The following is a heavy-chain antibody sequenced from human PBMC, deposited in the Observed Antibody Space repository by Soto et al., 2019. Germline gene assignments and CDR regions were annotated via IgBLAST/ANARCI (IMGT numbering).Heavy chain of an antibody. CDR1: GYTFTSYD. V-gene: IGHV1-8*01. CDR3: ARARRVPAAAYYYYYYMDV. CDR2: MNPNSGNT. Sequence: GASVTVCCKASGYTFTSYDSNWVRQATGQGLEWMGWMNPNSGNTGYAQKFQGRVTMTRNTSISTAYMELSSLRSEDTAVYYCARARRVPAAAYYYYYYMDVWGKGTTVTVSS. J-gene: IGHJ6*03. D-gene: IGHD2-2*01.